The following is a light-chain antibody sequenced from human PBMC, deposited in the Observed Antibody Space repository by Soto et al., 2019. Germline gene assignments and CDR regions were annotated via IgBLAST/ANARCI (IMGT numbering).Light chain of an antibody. CDR1: SSDVGGYSY. CDR2: EVS. Sequence: QSALTQPASVSGSPGQSVTISCTGTSSDVGGYSYVSWYQQHPGKAPKVMIYEVSNRPSGVSSRFSGSKTGNTASLTISGLQAEDEADYYCSSYTSSSTWVFGGGTKLTVL. V-gene: IGLV2-14*01. CDR3: SSYTSSSTWV. J-gene: IGLJ3*02.